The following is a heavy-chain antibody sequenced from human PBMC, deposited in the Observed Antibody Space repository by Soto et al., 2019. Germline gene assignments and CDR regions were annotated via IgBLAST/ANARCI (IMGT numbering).Heavy chain of an antibody. Sequence: PSDTLSLTCAVYGVSFSGYYWSWIRQPPVKWLEWIGEINHSGSTNYNPSLTSRVTISVDTSKNQFSLKLSSVTAADTAVYYCARVGETSTIFGVVRYYYYGMDVWGQGTT. V-gene: IGHV4-34*01. D-gene: IGHD3-3*01. CDR1: GVSFSGYY. CDR2: INHSGST. J-gene: IGHJ6*02. CDR3: ARVGETSTIFGVVRYYYYGMDV.